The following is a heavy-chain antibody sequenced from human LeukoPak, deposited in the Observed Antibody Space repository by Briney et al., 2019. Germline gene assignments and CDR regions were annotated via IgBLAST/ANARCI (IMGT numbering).Heavy chain of an antibody. V-gene: IGHV4-34*01. CDR2: INHSGST. CDR3: ARVNYYGSGSYTY. D-gene: IGHD3-10*01. J-gene: IGHJ4*02. Sequence: SETLSLTCTVSGGSISSYYWSWIRQPPGKGLEWIGEINHSGSTNYNPSLKSRVTISVDTSKNQFSLKLSSVTAADTAVYYCARVNYYGSGSYTYWGQGTLVTVSS. CDR1: GGSISSYY.